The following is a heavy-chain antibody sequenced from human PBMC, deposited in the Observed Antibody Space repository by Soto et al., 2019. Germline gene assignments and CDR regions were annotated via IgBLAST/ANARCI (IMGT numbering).Heavy chain of an antibody. CDR1: GGSFSGYY. J-gene: IGHJ4*02. CDR3: ARVNGSSWYIYFDY. V-gene: IGHV4-34*01. Sequence: SETLSLTCAVYGGSFSGYYWSWIRQPPGKGLEWIGEINHSGSTNYNPSLKSRVTISVDTSKNQFSLKLSSVTAADTAVYYCARVNGSSWYIYFDYWGQGTLVIVSS. CDR2: INHSGST. D-gene: IGHD6-13*01.